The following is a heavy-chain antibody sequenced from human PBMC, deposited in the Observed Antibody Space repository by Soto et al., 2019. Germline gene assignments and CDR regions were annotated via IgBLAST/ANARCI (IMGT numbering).Heavy chain of an antibody. Sequence: EVQLLESGGGLVQPGGSLRLSCATSGFAFNSYGMTWVRQAPGQGLEWVSGISVSGGSTYYADSVKGRFTISRDNCKNTVYLQLNRLRVDDTAVYYCAKARGRYYFYGMDVWGQGTTVTVSS. CDR2: ISVSGGST. D-gene: IGHD1-26*01. CDR3: AKARGRYYFYGMDV. V-gene: IGHV3-23*01. CDR1: GFAFNSYG. J-gene: IGHJ6*02.